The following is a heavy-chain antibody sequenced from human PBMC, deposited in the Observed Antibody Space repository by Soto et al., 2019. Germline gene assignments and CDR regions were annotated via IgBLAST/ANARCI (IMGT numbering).Heavy chain of an antibody. D-gene: IGHD6-13*01. CDR2: INHSGST. CDR3: ARRYSSSWLGYYFDY. V-gene: IGHV4-34*01. Sequence: QVQLQQWGAGLLKPSETLSLTCAVYGGSFSGYYWSWIRQPPGKGLEWIGEINHSGSTNYNPSLKSRVTISVDTSKNQFSLKLSSGTAADTAVYYCARRYSSSWLGYYFDYWGQGTLVTVSS. J-gene: IGHJ4*02. CDR1: GGSFSGYY.